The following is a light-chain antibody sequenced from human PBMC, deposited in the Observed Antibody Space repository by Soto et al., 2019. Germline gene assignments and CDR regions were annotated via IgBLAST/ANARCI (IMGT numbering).Light chain of an antibody. CDR1: QSLLHRNGNNH. J-gene: IGKJ1*01. CDR3: VQALQSPPWT. CDR2: LGS. V-gene: IGKV2-28*01. Sequence: DIVMTQSPLSLPVTPGEPASISCRSSQSLLHRNGNNHVDWYLQRPGQSPQLLIFLGSHRASGVPDRFSGSGSGTDFTLKISRVEAEDVGVYYCVQALQSPPWTFGQGTKVEIK.